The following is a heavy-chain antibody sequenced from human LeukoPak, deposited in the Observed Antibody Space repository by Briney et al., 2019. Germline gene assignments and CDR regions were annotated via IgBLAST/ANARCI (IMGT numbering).Heavy chain of an antibody. J-gene: IGHJ4*02. CDR3: ARSLYGYNNGGLFDY. CDR1: GGSISSYY. Sequence: PSETLSLTCTVSGGSISSYYWSWIRQPPGKGLEWIGYIYYSGSTNYDPSLKSRVTISVDTSKNQFSLKLSSVTAADTAVYYCARSLYGYNNGGLFDYWGQGTLVTVSS. D-gene: IGHD5-24*01. CDR2: IYYSGST. V-gene: IGHV4-59*01.